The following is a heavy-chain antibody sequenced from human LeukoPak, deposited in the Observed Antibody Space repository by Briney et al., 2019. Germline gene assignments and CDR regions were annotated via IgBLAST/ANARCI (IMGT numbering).Heavy chain of an antibody. J-gene: IGHJ4*02. V-gene: IGHV3-48*01. CDR2: ISASSSPI. CDR1: EFTFSTFS. CDR3: AKVSGGGYFDWLLSGGTYFDY. Sequence: GGSLRLSCAASEFTFSTFSMNWVRQAPGKGLEWVSYISASSSPIYYADSVKGRFTISRDNSKNTLYLQMNSLRAEDTAVYYCAKVSGGGYFDWLLSGGTYFDYWGQGTLVTVSS. D-gene: IGHD3-9*01.